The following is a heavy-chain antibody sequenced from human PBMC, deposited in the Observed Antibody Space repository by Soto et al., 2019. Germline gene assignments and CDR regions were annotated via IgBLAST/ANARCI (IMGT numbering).Heavy chain of an antibody. J-gene: IGHJ5*02. CDR1: GVPITWGDYS. CDR3: ARGRVVVPAAVMFNCLDP. V-gene: IGHV4-30-2*01. CDR2: IFHGGST. Sequence: LSLTCAISGVPITWGDYSWNWIRQPPGKGLEWIGYIFHGGSTYYNPSLRSRVTISVDRSRTQFSLKMSSVTAADTAVYYCARGRVVVPAAVMFNCLDPWGQGALVTVSS. D-gene: IGHD2-2*01.